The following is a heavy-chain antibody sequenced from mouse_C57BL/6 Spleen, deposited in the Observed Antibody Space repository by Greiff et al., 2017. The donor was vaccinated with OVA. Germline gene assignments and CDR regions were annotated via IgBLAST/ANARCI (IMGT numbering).Heavy chain of an antibody. V-gene: IGHV1-52*01. J-gene: IGHJ4*01. Sequence: QVQLQQPGAELVRPGSSVKLSCKASGYAFTSYWMHWVKQRPIQGLEWIGNIDPSDSETHYNQKFKDKATLTVDKSSSTAYMQLSSLTSEDSAVYYGATTVVAENAMDYWGQGTSVTVSS. D-gene: IGHD1-1*01. CDR2: IDPSDSET. CDR3: ATTVVAENAMDY. CDR1: GYAFTSYW.